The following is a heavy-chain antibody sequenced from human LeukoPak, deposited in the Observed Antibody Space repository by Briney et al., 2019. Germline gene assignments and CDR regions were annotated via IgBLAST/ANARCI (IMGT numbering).Heavy chain of an antibody. CDR1: GYTFTGYY. Sequence: ASVKVSCKASGYTFTGYYMHWVRQAPGQGLEWMGWINPNSGGTNYAQKFQGRVTMTRDTSISTAYMELRSLRSDDTAVYYCARASGGYYYDSSGYSAFDYWGQGTLVTVSS. CDR3: ARASGGYYYDSSGYSAFDY. CDR2: INPNSGGT. D-gene: IGHD3-22*01. V-gene: IGHV1-2*02. J-gene: IGHJ4*02.